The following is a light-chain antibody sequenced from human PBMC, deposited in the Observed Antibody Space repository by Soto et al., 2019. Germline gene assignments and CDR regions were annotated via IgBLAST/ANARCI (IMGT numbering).Light chain of an antibody. J-gene: IGKJ1*01. V-gene: IGKV1-5*01. Sequence: DVQMTHSPSTLSASVGDRVTITCRASQSISSWLAWYQQKPGKAPKLLIYDASSLESGVPSRFSGSGSGTEFTLTISSLQPDDFATYYCQQYETFSGTFGPGTKVDI. CDR3: QQYETFSGT. CDR2: DAS. CDR1: QSISSW.